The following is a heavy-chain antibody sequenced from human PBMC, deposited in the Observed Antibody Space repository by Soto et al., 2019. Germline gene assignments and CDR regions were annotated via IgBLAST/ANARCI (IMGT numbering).Heavy chain of an antibody. Sequence: GGSLRLSCAASGFTFSSYGMHWVRQAPGKGLEWVAVISYDGSNKYYADSVKGRFTISRDNSKNTLYLQMNSLRAEDTAVYYCAALSSYYWGQGTLVTVS. CDR1: GFTFSSYG. CDR2: ISYDGSNK. D-gene: IGHD3-10*01. CDR3: AALSSYY. V-gene: IGHV3-30*03. J-gene: IGHJ4*02.